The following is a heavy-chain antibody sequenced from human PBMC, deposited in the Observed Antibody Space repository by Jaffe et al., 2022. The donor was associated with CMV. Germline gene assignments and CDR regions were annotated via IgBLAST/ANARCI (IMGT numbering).Heavy chain of an antibody. J-gene: IGHJ4*02. Sequence: QVQLQQWGAGLLKPSETLSLTCAVYGGSFSGYYWSWIRQPPGKGLEWIGEINHSGSTNYNPSLKSRVTISVDTSKNQFSLKLSSVTAADTAVYYCARILAAAGQRKYYFDYWGQGTLVTVSS. CDR1: GGSFSGYY. CDR3: ARILAAAGQRKYYFDY. V-gene: IGHV4-34*01. CDR2: INHSGST. D-gene: IGHD6-13*01.